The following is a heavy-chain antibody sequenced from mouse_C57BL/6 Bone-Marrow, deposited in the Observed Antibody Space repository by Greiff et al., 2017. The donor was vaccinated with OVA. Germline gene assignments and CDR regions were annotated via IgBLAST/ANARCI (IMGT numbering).Heavy chain of an antibody. J-gene: IGHJ3*01. V-gene: IGHV1-64*01. D-gene: IGHD1-1*01. Sequence: QVQLKQPGAELVKPGASVKLSCKASGYTFTSYWMHWVKQRPGQGLEWIGMIHPNSGSTNYNEKFKSKATLTVDKSSSTAYMQLSSLTSEDSAVYYCARPYYYGSSYRFAYWGQGTLVTVSA. CDR2: IHPNSGST. CDR1: GYTFTSYW. CDR3: ARPYYYGSSYRFAY.